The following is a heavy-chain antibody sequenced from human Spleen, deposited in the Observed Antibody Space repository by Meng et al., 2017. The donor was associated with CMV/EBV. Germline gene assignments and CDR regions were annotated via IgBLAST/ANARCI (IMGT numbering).Heavy chain of an antibody. J-gene: IGHJ4*02. Sequence: ASVKVSCKASGYNFNSYGISWVRQAPGQGLEWMGIINPSGGSTSYAQKFQGRVTMTRDTSTSTVYMELSSLRSEDTAVYYCARDQGYCSSTSCAAYFDYWGQGTLVPSPQ. CDR3: ARDQGYCSSTSCAAYFDY. V-gene: IGHV1-46*02. D-gene: IGHD2-2*01. CDR1: GYNFNSYG. CDR2: INPSGGST.